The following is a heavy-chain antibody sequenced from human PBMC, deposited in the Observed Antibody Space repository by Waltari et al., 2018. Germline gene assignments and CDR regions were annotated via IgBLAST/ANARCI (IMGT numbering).Heavy chain of an antibody. CDR2: IYTSGST. Sequence: QVQLQESGPGLVKPSQTLSLTCTVSGGSISSGSYYWSWIRQPAGKGLEWIGYIYTSGSTNYNPSLKSRVTISVDTSKNQFSLKLSSVTAADTAVYYCAREVEYSSSRYYMDVWGKGTTVTISS. D-gene: IGHD6-6*01. J-gene: IGHJ6*03. CDR1: GGSISSGSYY. V-gene: IGHV4-61*09. CDR3: AREVEYSSSRYYMDV.